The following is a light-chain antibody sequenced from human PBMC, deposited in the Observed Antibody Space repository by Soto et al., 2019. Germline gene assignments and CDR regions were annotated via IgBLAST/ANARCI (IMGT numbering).Light chain of an antibody. J-gene: IGLJ7*01. V-gene: IGLV1-44*01. CDR1: SSNIGSNP. CDR2: SKD. Sequence: QSVLSQPPSASGTPGQRVTISCSGSSSNIGSNPVTWYQQFPGTAPRLLIYSKDQRPSGVPDRFSGSKSGTSASLAIGLQSEDEADYYCAAWDDSLDAAVFGGGTQLTVL. CDR3: AAWDDSLDAAV.